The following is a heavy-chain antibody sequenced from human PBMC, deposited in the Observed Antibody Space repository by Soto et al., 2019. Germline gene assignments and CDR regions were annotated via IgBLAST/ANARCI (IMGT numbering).Heavy chain of an antibody. Sequence: GGSLRLSCVASGFSFSNYVMSWVRQAPGKGLEWVSGVSGSGGSTYYADYVKGRFTISRDNSKNTLYLQMSSLRPEDMAVYYCARRARPDFYYMDVWGKGTTVTVSS. V-gene: IGHV3-23*01. CDR3: ARRARPDFYYMDV. CDR1: GFSFSNYV. D-gene: IGHD6-6*01. CDR2: VSGSGGST. J-gene: IGHJ6*03.